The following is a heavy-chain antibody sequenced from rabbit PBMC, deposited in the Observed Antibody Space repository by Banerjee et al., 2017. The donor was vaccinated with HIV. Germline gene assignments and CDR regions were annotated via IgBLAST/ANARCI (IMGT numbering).Heavy chain of an antibody. D-gene: IGHD7-1*01. CDR2: INTSTGNT. Sequence: QEQLVESGGGLVQPEGSLTLTCTASGFSFSNTYVMCWVRQAPGKGLEWIACINTSTGNTVYASWAKGRFTISKTSSTTVTLQMTSLTAADTATYFCARDAGGDGYSNDLWGPGTLVTVS. V-gene: IGHV1S45*01. CDR3: ARDAGGDGYSNDL. CDR1: GFSFSNTYV. J-gene: IGHJ6*01.